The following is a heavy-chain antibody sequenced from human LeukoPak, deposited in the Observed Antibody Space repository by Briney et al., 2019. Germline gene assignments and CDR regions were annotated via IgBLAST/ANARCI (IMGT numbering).Heavy chain of an antibody. CDR2: INHSGST. CDR1: GGSFSGYY. Sequence: SETLSLTCAVCGGSFSGYYWSWIRQPPGKGLEWIGEINHSGSTNYNPSLKSRVTISVDTSKNQFSLKLSSVTAADTAVYYCARSGAYDSSGYSVLPIDYWGQGTLVTVSS. J-gene: IGHJ4*02. CDR3: ARSGAYDSSGYSVLPIDY. V-gene: IGHV4-34*01. D-gene: IGHD3-22*01.